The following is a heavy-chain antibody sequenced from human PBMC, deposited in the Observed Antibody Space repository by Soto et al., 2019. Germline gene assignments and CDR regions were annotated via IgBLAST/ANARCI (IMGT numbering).Heavy chain of an antibody. D-gene: IGHD6-19*01. CDR2: IKQDGSAM. V-gene: IGHV3-7*05. J-gene: IGHJ5*01. Sequence: DVQLVESGGGLVQPGGSLRLSCVGSGFIFSSYWMNWVRQAPGKGLEWVANIKQDGSAMYYVDSVKGRFTISRDNAKNSLYLQMNSLRVEDTAVYFCAACITSGWSAWGHGTLVTVSS. CDR1: GFIFSSYW. CDR3: AACITSGWSA.